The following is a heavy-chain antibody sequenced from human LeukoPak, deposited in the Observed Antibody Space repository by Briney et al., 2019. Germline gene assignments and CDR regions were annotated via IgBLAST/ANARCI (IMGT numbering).Heavy chain of an antibody. CDR2: ISGSGNTI. CDR1: GFTFSSFE. CDR3: AKDQNTMVRGVIVDKWFDP. J-gene: IGHJ5*02. D-gene: IGHD3-10*01. V-gene: IGHV3-48*03. Sequence: RTGGSLRLSCAASGFTFSSFEMNWVRQAPGKGLEWVSYISGSGNTIYYADSVKGRFTISRDNAKNSLYLQMNSLRAEDTAVYYCAKDQNTMVRGVIVDKWFDPWGQGTLVTVSS.